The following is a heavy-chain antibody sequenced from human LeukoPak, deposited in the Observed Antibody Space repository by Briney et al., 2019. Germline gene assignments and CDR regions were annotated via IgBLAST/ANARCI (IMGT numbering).Heavy chain of an antibody. CDR1: GYTFTGYY. CDR3: ARDLKNWNDAIGY. D-gene: IGHD1-1*01. Sequence: ASVKVSCKASGYTFTGYYMHWVRQAPGQGLEWMGWINPNSGGTNYAQKLQGRVTMTTDTSTSTAYMELRSLRSDDTAVYYCARDLKNWNDAIGYWGQGTLVTVSS. V-gene: IGHV1-2*02. CDR2: INPNSGGT. J-gene: IGHJ4*02.